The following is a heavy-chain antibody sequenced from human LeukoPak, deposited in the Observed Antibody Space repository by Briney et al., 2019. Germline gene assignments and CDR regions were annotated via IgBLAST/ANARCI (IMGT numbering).Heavy chain of an antibody. Sequence: ASVNVSRTASGYTFTSYGICWVRLAPGQGLEWMGWISAYNGNTNYAQKLQGRVTMTTDTSTSTAYMELRSLRSDDTAVYYCARVVPDAIRNWFDPWGQASHISVSS. D-gene: IGHD2-2*01. J-gene: IGHJ5*02. CDR2: ISAYNGNT. V-gene: IGHV1-18*01. CDR1: GYTFTSYG. CDR3: ARVVPDAIRNWFDP.